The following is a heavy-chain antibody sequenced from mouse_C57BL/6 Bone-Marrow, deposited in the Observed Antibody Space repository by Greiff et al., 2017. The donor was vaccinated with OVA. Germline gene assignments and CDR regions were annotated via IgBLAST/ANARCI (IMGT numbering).Heavy chain of an antibody. CDR3: ARDQIYYYGSSYDWYFDV. J-gene: IGHJ1*03. V-gene: IGHV3-1*01. CDR2: ISYSGST. CDR1: GYSITSGYD. Sequence: EVKLMESGPGMVKPSQSLSLTCTVTGYSITSGYDWHWIRHFPGNKLEWMGYISYSGSTNYNPSLKSRISITHDTSKNHFFLKLNSVTTEDTATYYCARDQIYYYGSSYDWYFDVWGTGTTVTVSS. D-gene: IGHD1-1*01.